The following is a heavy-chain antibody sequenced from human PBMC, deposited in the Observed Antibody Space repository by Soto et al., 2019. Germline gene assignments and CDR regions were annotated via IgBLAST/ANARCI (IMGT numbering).Heavy chain of an antibody. CDR1: GYTFTSHG. Sequence: ASVKVSFKASGYTFTSHGISWVRQAPGQGLEWMGWISPYTGNTNYAQNLQGRVTMTTDTSTNTAYMELRSLRSDDTAVYYCARDRTAAGTVDYWGQGTLVTVSS. CDR3: ARDRTAAGTVDY. D-gene: IGHD6-13*01. CDR2: ISPYTGNT. V-gene: IGHV1-18*04. J-gene: IGHJ4*02.